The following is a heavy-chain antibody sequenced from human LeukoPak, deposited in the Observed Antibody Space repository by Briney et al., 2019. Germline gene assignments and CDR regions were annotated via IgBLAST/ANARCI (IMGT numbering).Heavy chain of an antibody. Sequence: GGSLRLSCTASGFIVTNNYINWVRQAPGKGLEWVSLVYSGGSTYYADSVKGRFTISRDNSKNMVYLQMNSLRAEDMAMYYCARDPPAVLIDTYGWGQGTLVTVSS. CDR2: VYSGGST. CDR1: GFIVTNNY. CDR3: ARDPPAVLIDTYG. J-gene: IGHJ4*02. V-gene: IGHV3-66*01. D-gene: IGHD2-8*01.